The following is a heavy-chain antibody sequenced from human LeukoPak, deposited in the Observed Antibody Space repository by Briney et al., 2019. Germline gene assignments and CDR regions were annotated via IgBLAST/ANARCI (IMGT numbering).Heavy chain of an antibody. Sequence: SQTLSLTCTVSGGSISSGSYYWSWIRQPAGKGLEWIGRIYTSGSTNYNPSLKSRVTISVDTSKNQFSLKLSSVTAADTAVYYCAREGRDYYDSSGYYWFDPWGQGTLVTVSS. CDR3: AREGRDYYDSSGYYWFDP. V-gene: IGHV4-61*02. J-gene: IGHJ5*02. CDR2: IYTSGST. CDR1: GGSISSGSYY. D-gene: IGHD3-22*01.